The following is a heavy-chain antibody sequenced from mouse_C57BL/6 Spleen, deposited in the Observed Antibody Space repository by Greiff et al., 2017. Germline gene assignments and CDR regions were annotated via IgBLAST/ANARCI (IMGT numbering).Heavy chain of an antibody. Sequence: VQLQQSGPELVKPGASVKMSCKASGYTFTDYNMHWVKQSHGKSLEWIGYINPNNGGTSYNQKFKGKATLTVNKSSSTAYMELRSLTSEDSAVYYCARGVGIMIYYFDYWGQGTTLTVSS. D-gene: IGHD2-3*01. CDR3: ARGVGIMIYYFDY. CDR2: INPNNGGT. CDR1: GYTFTDYN. V-gene: IGHV1-22*01. J-gene: IGHJ2*01.